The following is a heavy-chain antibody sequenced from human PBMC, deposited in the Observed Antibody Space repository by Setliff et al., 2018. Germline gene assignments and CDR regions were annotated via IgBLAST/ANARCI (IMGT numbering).Heavy chain of an antibody. J-gene: IGHJ6*03. CDR1: GGSISSGTYS. V-gene: IGHV4-39*01. Sequence: SETLSLTCTVSGGSISSGTYSWAWIRQPPGKGLEWIGSDSYSGSTYYNPSLNSRVTISVDTSNNQFSLKLSSVTAADTAVYYCATYMYRSGYYGQGYYYYMAIWGKGTTVTVSS. CDR3: ATYMYRSGYYGQGYYYYMAI. D-gene: IGHD3-22*01. CDR2: DSYSGST.